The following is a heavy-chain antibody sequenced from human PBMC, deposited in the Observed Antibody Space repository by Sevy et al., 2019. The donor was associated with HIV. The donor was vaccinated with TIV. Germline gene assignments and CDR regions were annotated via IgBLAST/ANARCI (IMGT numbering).Heavy chain of an antibody. CDR2: INNDGSNT. CDR3: GREMISMVPGVPDAFDI. Sequence: GGSLRLSCAASVFTFGNYWMHWVRQAPGKGLVWISRINNDGSNTNYADSVKGRFTTSRDNAKNTLYLQMNSLRAEDTAVYYCGREMISMVPGVPDAFDIWGQGTMVTVSS. J-gene: IGHJ3*02. CDR1: VFTFGNYW. V-gene: IGHV3-74*01. D-gene: IGHD3-10*01.